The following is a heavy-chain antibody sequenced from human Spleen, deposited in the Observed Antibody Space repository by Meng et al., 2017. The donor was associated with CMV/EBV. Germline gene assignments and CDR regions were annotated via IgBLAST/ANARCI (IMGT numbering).Heavy chain of an antibody. CDR2: ISAYNANT. V-gene: IGHV1-18*01. Sequence: ASVKVSCKASGYTFTSYGLSWVRQAPGQGLEWMGWISAYNANTNYAQKFQGRVFMTTDTSTTTAYMELRSLRSDDTAVYYCARTLQVGYYYYYYYGMDVWGQGTTVTVSS. J-gene: IGHJ6*02. CDR3: ARTLQVGYYYYYYYGMDV. CDR1: GYTFTSYG. D-gene: IGHD2-15*01.